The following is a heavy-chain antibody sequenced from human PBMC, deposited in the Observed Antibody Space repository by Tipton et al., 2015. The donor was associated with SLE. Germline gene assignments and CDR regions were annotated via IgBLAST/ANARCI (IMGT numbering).Heavy chain of an antibody. Sequence: TLSLTCTVSGGSISSYYWSWIRQPPGKGLGWIGYIYTSGSTNYNPSLKSRVTISVDTSKNQFSLKLSSVTAADTAVYYCARIGADDSSGWYGFDYWGQGTLVTVSS. CDR2: IYTSGST. CDR3: ARIGADDSSGWYGFDY. V-gene: IGHV4-4*08. D-gene: IGHD6-19*01. CDR1: GGSISSYY. J-gene: IGHJ4*02.